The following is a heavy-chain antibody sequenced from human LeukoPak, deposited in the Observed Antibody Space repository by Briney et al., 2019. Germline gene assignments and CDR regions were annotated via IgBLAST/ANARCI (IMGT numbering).Heavy chain of an antibody. CDR3: ASDSYSPEYFQH. Sequence: GGYLRLSCAASGFSVSNNYMSWVRQARGKGLEWVSVIYSGGSTFYADSVKGRFTISRDNSKNTLYLQMNSLRAEDTAVYYCASDSYSPEYFQHWGQGTLVTVSS. CDR2: IYSGGST. V-gene: IGHV3-66*01. J-gene: IGHJ1*01. D-gene: IGHD2-15*01. CDR1: GFSVSNNY.